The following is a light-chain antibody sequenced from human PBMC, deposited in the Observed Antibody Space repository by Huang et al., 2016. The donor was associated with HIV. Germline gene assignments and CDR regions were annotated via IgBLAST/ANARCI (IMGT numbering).Light chain of an antibody. V-gene: IGKV3-20*01. CDR2: GAS. J-gene: IGKJ3*01. Sequence: EFVLTQSPGTLSLSPGERVTLSCRASQNVDSNYLAWYQQKPGQAPRLLIHGASIRATGIPDRFTGSGSGTDFTLTISRLEPEDFAVYYCQSFGNSMFTFGPGTKVDIK. CDR1: QNVDSNY. CDR3: QSFGNSMFT.